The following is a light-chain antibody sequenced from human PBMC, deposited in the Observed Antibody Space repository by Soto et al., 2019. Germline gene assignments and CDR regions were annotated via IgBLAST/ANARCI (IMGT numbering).Light chain of an antibody. J-gene: IGKJ2*01. CDR2: AAS. CDR3: QQSYSTPRT. CDR1: QRIATY. V-gene: IGKV1-39*01. Sequence: DIQMTQSPSSLSASVGDRVAITCRASQRIATYLNLYQQKPGKAPELLIYAASSLQSGVPSTFSGSGSGTDFTLTISSLQPDDFATYYCQQSYSTPRTFGQGTKLEI.